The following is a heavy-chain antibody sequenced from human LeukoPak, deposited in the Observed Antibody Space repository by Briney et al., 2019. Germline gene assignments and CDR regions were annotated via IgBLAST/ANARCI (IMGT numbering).Heavy chain of an antibody. CDR3: AKGSAAGRPYYFDY. J-gene: IGHJ4*02. Sequence: GGSLRPSCAASGFIFSNYAMSWVRQAPGKGLEWVSAIDSTGAYTWYADSVKGRFTISKDGSKTILYLQMNSLRAEDAAVYFCAKGSAAGRPYYFDYWGQGTLVTVSS. V-gene: IGHV3-23*01. CDR2: IDSTGAYT. D-gene: IGHD6-25*01. CDR1: GFIFSNYA.